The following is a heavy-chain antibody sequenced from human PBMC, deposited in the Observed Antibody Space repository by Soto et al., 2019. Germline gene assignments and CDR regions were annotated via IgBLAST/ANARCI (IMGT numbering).Heavy chain of an antibody. CDR3: AYSHTPFGY. V-gene: IGHV3-23*01. D-gene: IGHD6-13*01. Sequence: EVQLLESGGGLVQPGGSLRLSCAASGFTFSSYAMSWVRQAPGKGLEWVSAISGSGGSTYYADSVKGRFTIYRDNSKHTLYMHMTSLRAEDTAVYYCAYSHTPFGYWGQGTLVTVSS. CDR1: GFTFSSYA. CDR2: ISGSGGST. J-gene: IGHJ4*02.